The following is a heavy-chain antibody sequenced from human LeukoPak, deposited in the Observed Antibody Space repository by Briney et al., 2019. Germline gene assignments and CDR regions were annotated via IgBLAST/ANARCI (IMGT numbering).Heavy chain of an antibody. D-gene: IGHD4-4*01. J-gene: IGHJ4*02. V-gene: IGHV4-34*01. CDR3: ARHTTMAHFDY. Sequence: PSETLSLTCAVYGGSFSGYYWSWIRQPPGKGLEWIGEINHSGSTDYNPSLKSRVTISVDTSKNQFSLKLSPVTAADTAVYYCARHTTMAHFDYWGQGTLVTVSS. CDR2: INHSGST. CDR1: GGSFSGYY.